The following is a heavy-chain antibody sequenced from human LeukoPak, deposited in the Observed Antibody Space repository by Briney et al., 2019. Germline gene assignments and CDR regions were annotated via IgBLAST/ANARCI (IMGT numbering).Heavy chain of an antibody. J-gene: IGHJ6*03. V-gene: IGHV3-7*01. CDR3: ARDPLGVAITNYYYYMDV. D-gene: IGHD2-21*01. CDR2: IKQDGSEK. CDR1: GFTFSSYW. Sequence: GGSLRLSCAASGFTFSSYWMSWVRQAPGKGLEWVASIKQDGSEKYYVDSVKGRFTISRDNARNSLYLQMNSLRAEDTAVYYCARDPLGVAITNYYYYMDVWGKGTTVTVSS.